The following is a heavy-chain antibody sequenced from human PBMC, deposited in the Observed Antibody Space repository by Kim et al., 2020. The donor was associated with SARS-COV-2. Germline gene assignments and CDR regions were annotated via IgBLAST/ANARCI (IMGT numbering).Heavy chain of an antibody. J-gene: IGHJ6*02. Sequence: GGSLRLSCEASGFTFSSYEMNWVRQPPGKGLEWLAYISTSGNTMYYAAYVKGRFTISRDNAKNSVYLQMDSLRAEDTADYYCARDRHYFYDYGMDVWGQGTTVTVSS. CDR1: GFTFSSYE. CDR3: ARDRHYFYDYGMDV. CDR2: ISTSGNTM. V-gene: IGHV3-48*03.